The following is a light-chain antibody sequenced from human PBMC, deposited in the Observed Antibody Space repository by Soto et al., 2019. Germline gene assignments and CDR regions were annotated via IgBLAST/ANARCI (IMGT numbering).Light chain of an antibody. CDR2: EVS. CDR1: SSDVGSYNY. Sequence: QSALLQPASVSGSPGQSITISCTGTSSDVGSYNYVSWYQQRPGKAPKLMIYEVSNRPLGVSNRFSGSKSGNTASLTIYGLQAEDEADYYCSSVISGTTRVVFGGGTQLTVL. V-gene: IGLV2-14*01. J-gene: IGLJ2*01. CDR3: SSVISGTTRVV.